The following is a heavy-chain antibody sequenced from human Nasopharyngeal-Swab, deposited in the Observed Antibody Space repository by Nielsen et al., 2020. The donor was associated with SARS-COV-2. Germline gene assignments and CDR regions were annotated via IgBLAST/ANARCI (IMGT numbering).Heavy chain of an antibody. Sequence: SVPVSCKASRCTFISYALSWLRQPPGQGRGWMGRIIPILGIAHYAQEFQGRVTNTADKSTSTAYMELSSLGSEDTAVYYCAGEKGLIGYGDYGYIDLWGRGTLVTVSS. V-gene: IGHV1-69*04. J-gene: IGHJ2*01. CDR1: RCTFISYA. CDR2: IIPILGIA. CDR3: AGEKGLIGYGDYGYIDL. D-gene: IGHD4-17*01.